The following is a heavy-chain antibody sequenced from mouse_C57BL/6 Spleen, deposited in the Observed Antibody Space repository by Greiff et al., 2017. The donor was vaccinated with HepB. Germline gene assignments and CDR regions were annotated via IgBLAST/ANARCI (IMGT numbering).Heavy chain of an antibody. V-gene: IGHV1-26*01. CDR3: ARFERLRAWFAY. D-gene: IGHD2-4*01. CDR2: INPNNGGT. J-gene: IGHJ3*01. CDR1: GYTFTDYY. Sequence: VQLQQSGPELVKPGASVKISCKASGYTFTDYYMNWVKQSHGKSLEWIGDINPNNGGTSYNQKFKGKATLTVDKSSSTAYMELRSLTSEDSAVYYCARFERLRAWFAYWGQGTLVTVSA.